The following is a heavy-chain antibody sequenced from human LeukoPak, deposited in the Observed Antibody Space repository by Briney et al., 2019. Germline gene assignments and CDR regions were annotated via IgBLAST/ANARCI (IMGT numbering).Heavy chain of an antibody. CDR1: GGSISSHY. J-gene: IGHJ4*02. D-gene: IGHD6-19*01. Sequence: SGTLSLPSTVSGGSISSHYWSWIRQPPGKGLEWIGYIYYSGSTNYNPSLKSRVTISVDTSKNQFFLKLGSVTAADTAVYYCARTAVAGPDYFDYWGQGTLVTVSS. CDR3: ARTAVAGPDYFDY. V-gene: IGHV4-59*11. CDR2: IYYSGST.